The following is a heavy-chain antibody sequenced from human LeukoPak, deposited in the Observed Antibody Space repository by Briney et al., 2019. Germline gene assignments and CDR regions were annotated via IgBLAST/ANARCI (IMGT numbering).Heavy chain of an antibody. V-gene: IGHV3-48*03. CDR1: GFTFSSYE. CDR3: ARVGFSAAAGHMDV. D-gene: IGHD6-13*01. J-gene: IGHJ6*04. Sequence: QPGGSLRLSCAASGFTFSSYEMNWVRQAPGKGLEWVSDISSSGSTIYYADSVKGRFTISRDNAKNSLYLQMNSLRAEDTAVYYCARVGFSAAAGHMDVWGKGTTVTVSS. CDR2: ISSSGSTI.